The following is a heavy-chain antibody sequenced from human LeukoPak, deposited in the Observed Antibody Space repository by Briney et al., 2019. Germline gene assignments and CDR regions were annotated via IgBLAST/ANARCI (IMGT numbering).Heavy chain of an antibody. Sequence: PGRSLRLSCTASGFTFGDYAMSWVRQAPGKGLEWVGFIRSKAYGGTTEYAASVKGRFTISRDDSKSIAYLQMNSLKTEDTAVYYCTRVMWYFDWSPPLPGDPFDIWGQGTMVTVSS. CDR1: GFTFGDYA. CDR3: TRVMWYFDWSPPLPGDPFDI. V-gene: IGHV3-49*04. CDR2: IRSKAYGGTT. J-gene: IGHJ3*02. D-gene: IGHD3-9*01.